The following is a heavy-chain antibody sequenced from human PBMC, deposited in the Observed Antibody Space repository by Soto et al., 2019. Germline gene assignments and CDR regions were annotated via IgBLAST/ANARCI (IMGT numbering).Heavy chain of an antibody. Sequence: SVSNAWMNWVRQAPGKGLEWVGRIKSKTDGRTTDYAAPVKGRFTISRDDSKNTLYLQMNSLKTEDTAVYYCTTVGMAYAFDIWGQGTMVTVSS. CDR2: IKSKTDGRTT. V-gene: IGHV3-15*07. D-gene: IGHD6-13*01. CDR1: SVSNAW. CDR3: TTVGMAYAFDI. J-gene: IGHJ3*02.